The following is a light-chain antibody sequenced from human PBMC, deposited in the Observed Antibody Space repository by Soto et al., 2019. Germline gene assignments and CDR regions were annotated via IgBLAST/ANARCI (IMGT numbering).Light chain of an antibody. CDR3: QQSYSTLWT. J-gene: IGKJ1*01. CDR2: AAS. V-gene: IGKV1-39*01. CDR1: QSISSY. Sequence: DIQMTQSPSSLSASVGDRVTITCRASQSISSYLNWYQQKPGKAPKLLIYAASSLQSGVPSRFSGSGSGTDFTLTISSLQPEDFATYDCQQSYSTLWTIGQGTKVEIK.